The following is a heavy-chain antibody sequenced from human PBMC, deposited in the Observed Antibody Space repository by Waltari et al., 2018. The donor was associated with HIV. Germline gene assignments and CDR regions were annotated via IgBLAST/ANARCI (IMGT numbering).Heavy chain of an antibody. CDR3: AKDARFLDLDYYYGMDV. CDR2: ISYDGSNK. V-gene: IGHV3-30*18. CDR1: GFTFISYG. Sequence: QVQLVESGGGVVQPGRSLRLACAASGFTFISYGMPWVRQAPGKGLEWVAVISYDGSNKYYADSVKGRFTISRDNSKNTLYLQMNSLRAEDTAVYYCAKDARFLDLDYYYGMDVWGQGTTVTVSS. D-gene: IGHD3-3*01. J-gene: IGHJ6*02.